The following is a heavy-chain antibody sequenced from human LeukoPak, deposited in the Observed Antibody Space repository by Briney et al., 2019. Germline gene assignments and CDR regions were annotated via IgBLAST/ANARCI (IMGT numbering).Heavy chain of an antibody. V-gene: IGHV1-18*01. CDR2: ISAYNGNT. J-gene: IGHJ3*02. CDR1: GYTFTSYG. CDR3: ARVFSSGWYRKGKNDAFDI. Sequence: ASVTVSCKASGYTFTSYGISWVRQAPGQGLGWMGWISAYNGNTNYAQKLQGRVTMTTDTSTSTAYMELRSLRSDDTAVYYCARVFSSGWYRKGKNDAFDIWGQGTMVTVSS. D-gene: IGHD6-19*01.